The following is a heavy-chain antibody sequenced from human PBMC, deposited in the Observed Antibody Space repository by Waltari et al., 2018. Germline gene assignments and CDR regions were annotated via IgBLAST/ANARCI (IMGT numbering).Heavy chain of an antibody. J-gene: IGHJ4*02. Sequence: QVQLQESGQGLVKPSGTLSLTCAVSGDSISGNYWWSWVRQSPEKGLEWIGQVHHSGKTHYNPSLQSRVTISLDKPKNQFSLNLNSVTAVDTAVYYCAGDRAIGLFFDYWGRGTLVTVSS. CDR3: AGDRAIGLFFDY. CDR2: VHHSGKT. D-gene: IGHD2-2*01. V-gene: IGHV4-4*02. CDR1: GDSISGNYW.